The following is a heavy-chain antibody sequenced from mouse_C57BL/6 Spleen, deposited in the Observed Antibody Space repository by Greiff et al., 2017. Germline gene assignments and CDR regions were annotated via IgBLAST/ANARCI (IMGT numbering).Heavy chain of an antibody. Sequence: QVQLQQSGPELVKPGASVKISCKASGYAFSSSWMNWVKQRPGKGLEWIGRIYPGDGDTNYNGKFKGKATLTADKSSSTAYMQLSSLTSEDSAVYFCAPENWDGLAYWGQGTLVTVSA. V-gene: IGHV1-82*01. J-gene: IGHJ3*01. D-gene: IGHD4-1*01. CDR1: GYAFSSSW. CDR2: IYPGDGDT. CDR3: APENWDGLAY.